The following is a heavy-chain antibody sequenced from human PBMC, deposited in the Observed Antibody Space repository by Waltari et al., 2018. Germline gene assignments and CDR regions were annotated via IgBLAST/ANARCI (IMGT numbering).Heavy chain of an antibody. Sequence: QVQLVQSGAEVKKPGASVKVSCKASGYTFTGYYMHWVRQAPGQGLEWMGGIKPKRWGTNYEQKFQGRVTRTRDTSISTAYMELSRLRSDDTAVYYCARREYSSGLNWGQGTLVTVSS. D-gene: IGHD6-19*01. CDR3: ARREYSSGLN. CDR2: IKPKRWGT. J-gene: IGHJ4*02. V-gene: IGHV1-2*02. CDR1: GYTFTGYY.